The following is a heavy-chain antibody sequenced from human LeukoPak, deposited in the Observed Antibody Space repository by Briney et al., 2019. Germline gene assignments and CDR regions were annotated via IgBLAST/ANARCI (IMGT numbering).Heavy chain of an antibody. CDR2: ISSSGST. Sequence: PSETLSLTCTVSGDSISSGDYYWSWIRQPAGKGLEWIGRISSSGSTNYNPSLKSRFTISVDTSKNQFSLKLSSVTAADTAVYFCARGPYSYDSSGAFDIRGQGTMVTVSS. CDR3: ARGPYSYDSSGAFDI. J-gene: IGHJ3*02. V-gene: IGHV4-61*02. CDR1: GDSISSGDYY. D-gene: IGHD3-22*01.